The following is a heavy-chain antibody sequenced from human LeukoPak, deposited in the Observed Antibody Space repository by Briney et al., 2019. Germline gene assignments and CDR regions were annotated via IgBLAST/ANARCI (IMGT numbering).Heavy chain of an antibody. D-gene: IGHD6-25*01. J-gene: IGHJ4*02. CDR2: IYYSGST. V-gene: IGHV4-61*08. CDR3: ARHSIAAPFDY. CDR1: GGSISSGGYY. Sequence: SETLSLTCTVSGGSISSGGYYWSWIRQHPGKGLEWIGYIYYSGSTNYNPSLKSRVTISVDTSKNQFSLKLSSVTAADTAVYYCARHSIAAPFDYWGQGTLVTVSS.